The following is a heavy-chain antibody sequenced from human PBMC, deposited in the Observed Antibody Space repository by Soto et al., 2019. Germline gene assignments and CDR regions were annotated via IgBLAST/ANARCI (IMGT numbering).Heavy chain of an antibody. Sequence: PGGSLRLSCAASGFTVSTKYMSWVRQAPGKGLEWVSVIYSGGSTFYADSVRGRFTISRDNSKNTVNLQMNSLRAEDTAVYYCARDNRRYSSGWSSSEYFQHWGQGTLVTVSS. J-gene: IGHJ1*01. CDR1: GFTVSTKY. D-gene: IGHD6-19*01. CDR2: IYSGGST. V-gene: IGHV3-66*01. CDR3: ARDNRRYSSGWSSSEYFQH.